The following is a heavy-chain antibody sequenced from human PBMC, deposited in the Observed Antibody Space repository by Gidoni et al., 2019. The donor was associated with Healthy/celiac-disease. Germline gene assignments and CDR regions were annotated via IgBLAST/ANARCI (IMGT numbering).Heavy chain of an antibody. J-gene: IGHJ6*03. D-gene: IGHD3-22*01. V-gene: IGHV3-15*01. CDR1: GFTFSNAW. Sequence: EVQLVESGGGLVKPGGSLSLSCSASGFTFSNAWMSWVRQAPGKGLEWVGRIKSKTDGGTTDYAAPVKDRFTISRDDSKNTLYLQRNSLKTEDTAVYYCTTDQWLSYYYMDVWGKGTTVTVSS. CDR2: IKSKTDGGTT. CDR3: TTDQWLSYYYMDV.